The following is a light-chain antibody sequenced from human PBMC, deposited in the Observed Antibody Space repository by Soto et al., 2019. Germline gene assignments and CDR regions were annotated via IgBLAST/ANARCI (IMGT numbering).Light chain of an antibody. Sequence: QSVLTQPPSASGTPGQRVTISCSGSSSNNGSNTVNWYQQLPRTAPKLLIYSNNQRPSGVPDRFSGSKSGTSASLAISGLQSEDEADYYCAAWDDSLNGRVFGGGTTLTVL. CDR3: AAWDDSLNGRV. V-gene: IGLV1-44*01. CDR2: SNN. J-gene: IGLJ2*01. CDR1: SSNNGSNT.